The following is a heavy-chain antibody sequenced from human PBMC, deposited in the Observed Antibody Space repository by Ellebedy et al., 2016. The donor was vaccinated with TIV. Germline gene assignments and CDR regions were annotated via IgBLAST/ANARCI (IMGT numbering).Heavy chain of an antibody. CDR2: ISGSGGST. D-gene: IGHD6-6*01. CDR1: GFTFSSYA. V-gene: IGHV3-23*01. CDR3: ARVFLRWGSSSDHYYGMDV. Sequence: GESPKISCAASGFTFSSYAMSWVRQAPGKGLEWVSAISGSGGSTYYADSVKGRFTISRDNSKNTLYLQMHSLRPEDTALYYCARVFLRWGSSSDHYYGMDVWGQGTTVTVSS. J-gene: IGHJ6*02.